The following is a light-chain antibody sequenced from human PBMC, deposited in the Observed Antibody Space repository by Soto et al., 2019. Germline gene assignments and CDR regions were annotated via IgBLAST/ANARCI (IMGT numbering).Light chain of an antibody. Sequence: QSVLTQPPSASGSPGQSVTISCTGTSSDVGGYNYVSWYQQHPGKAPKLMIYEVSKRPSGVPDRFSGSKSGNTASLTVSGLQAEDEADYYCSSYAGSNIGVFGTGTK. CDR3: SSYAGSNIGV. CDR1: SSDVGGYNY. V-gene: IGLV2-8*01. J-gene: IGLJ1*01. CDR2: EVS.